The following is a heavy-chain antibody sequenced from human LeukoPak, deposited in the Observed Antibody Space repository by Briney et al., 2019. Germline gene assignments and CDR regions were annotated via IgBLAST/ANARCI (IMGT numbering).Heavy chain of an antibody. Sequence: PGGSLRLSCGASDFAFSSYAMNWVRQAPGKGLEWVGRIKSKTDGGTTDYAAPVKGRFTISRDDSKNTLYLQMNSLKTEDTAVYYCTTAGYCSSTSCSNWFDPWGQGTLVTVSS. CDR1: DFAFSSYA. CDR2: IKSKTDGGTT. V-gene: IGHV3-15*01. J-gene: IGHJ5*02. D-gene: IGHD2-2*01. CDR3: TTAGYCSSTSCSNWFDP.